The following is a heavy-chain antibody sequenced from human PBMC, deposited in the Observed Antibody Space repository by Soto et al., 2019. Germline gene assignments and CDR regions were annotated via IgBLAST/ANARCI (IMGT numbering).Heavy chain of an antibody. CDR2: IWYDGSNK. V-gene: IGHV3-33*01. CDR3: ARDCCASYGMDV. D-gene: IGHD2-21*01. J-gene: IGHJ6*02. Sequence: LRLSCAASGFTFSNYGMHWVRQAPGKGLEWVAVIWYDGSNKYYADSVKGRFTISRDNSKNTLYLQMNSLRAEDTAVYYCARDCCASYGMDVWGQGTTVTVSS. CDR1: GFTFSNYG.